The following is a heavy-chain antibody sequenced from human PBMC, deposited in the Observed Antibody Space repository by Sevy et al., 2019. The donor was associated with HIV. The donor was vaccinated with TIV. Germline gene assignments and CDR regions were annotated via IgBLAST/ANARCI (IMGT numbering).Heavy chain of an antibody. D-gene: IGHD3-10*01. Sequence: GGSLRLSCAASGFTFSSYAMHWVRQAPGKGLEWVAVISYDGSNKYYADSMKGRFTISRDNSKNTLYLQMNSLRAEDTAVYYCARESVNYYGSGSYYNVNYFDYWGQGTLVTVSS. CDR2: ISYDGSNK. CDR3: ARESVNYYGSGSYYNVNYFDY. V-gene: IGHV3-30-3*01. J-gene: IGHJ4*02. CDR1: GFTFSSYA.